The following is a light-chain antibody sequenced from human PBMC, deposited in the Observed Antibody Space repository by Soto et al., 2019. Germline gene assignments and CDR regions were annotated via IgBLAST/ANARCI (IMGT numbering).Light chain of an antibody. CDR2: DTS. J-gene: IGLJ2*01. V-gene: IGLV7-46*01. CDR1: TGTVTSGHY. CDR3: LLSYSGARI. Sequence: QAVVTQEPSLTVSPGGTVTLTCGSNTGTVTSGHYPYWFQQKPGQAPRTPIYDTSNKHSWTPARFSGSLRGGKAALTLSGAQPEDEAEYYCLLSYSGARIFGGGTKLTVL.